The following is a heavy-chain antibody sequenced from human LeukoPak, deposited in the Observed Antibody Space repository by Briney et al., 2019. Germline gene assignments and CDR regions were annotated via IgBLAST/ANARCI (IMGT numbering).Heavy chain of an antibody. V-gene: IGHV3-23*01. D-gene: IGHD2-21*01. CDR2: ISGSSGTT. Sequence: PGGSLRLSCTASGFTFSSYVMSWVRQAPGKGLEWVSLISGSSGTTHYADSVKGRFTISRDNSKNTLYLQMNSPRAEDTAVYYCAKDPTFAYYFDSWGQGTLVTVSS. J-gene: IGHJ4*02. CDR1: GFTFSSYV. CDR3: AKDPTFAYYFDS.